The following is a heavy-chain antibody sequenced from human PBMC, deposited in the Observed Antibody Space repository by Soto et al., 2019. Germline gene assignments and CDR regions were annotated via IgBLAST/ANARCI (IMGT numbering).Heavy chain of an antibody. CDR2: IYYSGST. Sequence: ASETLSLTCTVSGGSISSGDYYWSWIRQPPGKGLEWIGYIYYSGSTYYNPSLKSRVTISVDTSKNQFSLKLSSVTAADTAVYYCASHYGGTLRSFDYWGQGTLVTVSS. CDR1: GGSISSGDYY. D-gene: IGHD4-17*01. J-gene: IGHJ4*02. V-gene: IGHV4-30-4*01. CDR3: ASHYGGTLRSFDY.